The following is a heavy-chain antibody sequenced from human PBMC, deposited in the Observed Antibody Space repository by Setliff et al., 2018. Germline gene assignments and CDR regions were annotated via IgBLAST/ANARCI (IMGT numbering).Heavy chain of an antibody. D-gene: IGHD3-3*01. J-gene: IGHJ4*02. CDR3: AGWDFWSGYPDY. Sequence: SETLSLTCAVYGGSFSGYYWSWIRQPPGKGLEWIGEINHSGSTNYNPSLKSRVTISVDTSKNQFSLKLSSVTAADTAVYYCAGWDFWSGYPDYWGQGTLVTVSS. CDR2: INHSGST. V-gene: IGHV4-34*01. CDR1: GGSFSGYY.